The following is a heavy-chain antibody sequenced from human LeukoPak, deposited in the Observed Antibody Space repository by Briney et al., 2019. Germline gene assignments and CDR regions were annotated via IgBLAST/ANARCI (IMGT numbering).Heavy chain of an antibody. CDR2: VDWDDDK. V-gene: IGHV2-70*11. D-gene: IGHD3-10*01. CDR1: GFSLTTSGMC. CDR3: ARAMVRGVIYDH. J-gene: IGHJ4*02. Sequence: ASGPTLVNPTQTLTLTCTFSGFSLTTSGMCVSWIRQPPGKALEWLARVDWDDDKYYSTSLKTRLTISKDTSKNQVVLTMTNMDPVDTATYYCARAMVRGVIYDHWGQGTLVTVSS.